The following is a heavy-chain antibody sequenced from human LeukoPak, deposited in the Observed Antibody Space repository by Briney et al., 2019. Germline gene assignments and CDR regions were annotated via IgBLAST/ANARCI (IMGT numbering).Heavy chain of an antibody. Sequence: TSETLSLTCTVSGGSISSHYWSWIRQPPGKGLEWIGYIYYSGSTNYNPSLKSRVTISVDTSQNQFSLKLSSVTAADTAVYYCARVAPDYDSSGYYYYYYYMDVWGKGTTVTVSS. CDR1: GGSISSHY. J-gene: IGHJ6*03. D-gene: IGHD3-22*01. CDR3: ARVAPDYDSSGYYYYYYYMDV. V-gene: IGHV4-59*11. CDR2: IYYSGST.